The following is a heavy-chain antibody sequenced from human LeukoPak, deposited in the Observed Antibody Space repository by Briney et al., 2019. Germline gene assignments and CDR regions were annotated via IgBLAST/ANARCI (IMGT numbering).Heavy chain of an antibody. CDR1: GYSFTNYW. D-gene: IGHD6-19*01. CDR3: ARGGWLDDY. J-gene: IGHJ4*02. Sequence: GESLKISCKGSGYSFTNYWISWVRQMPGKGLEWMGRINPSDSYTNYNPPFQGHVTFSVDKSIATAYLQWTTLKASDTAMHYCARGGWLDDYWGQGTLVTVSS. V-gene: IGHV5-10-1*01. CDR2: INPSDSYT.